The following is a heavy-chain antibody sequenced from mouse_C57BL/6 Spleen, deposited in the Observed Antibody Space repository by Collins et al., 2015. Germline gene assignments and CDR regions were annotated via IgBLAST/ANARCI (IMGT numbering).Heavy chain of an antibody. V-gene: IGHV4-1*01. CDR2: INPDSSTI. J-gene: IGHJ1*03. CDR3: ARERYGYDGYFDV. CDR1: GIDFSRYW. Sequence: EVKLLQSGGGLVQPGGSLKLSCAASGIDFSRYWMSWVRRAPGKGLEWIGEINPDSSTINYAPSLKDKFIISRDNAKNTLYLQMSKVRSKDTALYYCARERYGYDGYFDVWGTGTTVTVSS. D-gene: IGHD2-2*01.